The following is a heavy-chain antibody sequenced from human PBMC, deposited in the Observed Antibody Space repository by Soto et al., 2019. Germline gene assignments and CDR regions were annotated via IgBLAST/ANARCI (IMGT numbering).Heavy chain of an antibody. CDR2: ISQDGTDT. CDR3: ARDPLSYGDYAQTYWYFDF. CDR1: GITFSRCL. D-gene: IGHD4-17*01. Sequence: GGSLRLSCGASGITFSRCLMSWVRQAPGKGLEWVASISQDGTDTDYVDSVKGRFAISRDNPKNSLYLQMNSLRADDTAVYYCARDPLSYGDYAQTYWYFDFSGRGTRVTVSS. V-gene: IGHV3-7*01. J-gene: IGHJ2*01.